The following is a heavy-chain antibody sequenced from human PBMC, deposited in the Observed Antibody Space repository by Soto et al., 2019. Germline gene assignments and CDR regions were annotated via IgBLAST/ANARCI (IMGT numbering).Heavy chain of an antibody. D-gene: IGHD6-19*01. V-gene: IGHV3-23*01. CDR3: AKDGYSSGWVYYFDY. CDR2: ISGSGGST. CDR1: GFTFSSYA. Sequence: EVQLLESGGGLVQPGGSLRLSCAASGFTFSSYAMSWVRQAPGKGLEWVSAISGSGGSTYYADSVKGRFTISRDNSKNTLYLQMNSLRVEDTAVYYCAKDGYSSGWVYYFDYWGQGTLVTVSS. J-gene: IGHJ4*02.